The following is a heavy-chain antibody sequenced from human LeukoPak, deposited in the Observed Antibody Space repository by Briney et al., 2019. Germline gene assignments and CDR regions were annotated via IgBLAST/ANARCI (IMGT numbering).Heavy chain of an antibody. J-gene: IGHJ4*02. CDR1: GFTFSSYA. D-gene: IGHD3-10*02. Sequence: PGGSLRLSCVDSGFTFSSYAMSWVRQLPGKGLEWVSGISDSGASTYYAGSVKGRFTISRDNSKNTLYLQMNSLRAEDTAVYYCASRQGLGWHYVNWGQGTLVTVSS. CDR2: ISDSGAST. V-gene: IGHV3-23*01. CDR3: ASRQGLGWHYVN.